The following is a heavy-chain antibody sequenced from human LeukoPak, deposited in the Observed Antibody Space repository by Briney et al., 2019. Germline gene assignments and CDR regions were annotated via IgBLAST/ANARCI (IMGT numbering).Heavy chain of an antibody. Sequence: SETLSLTCAVYGGSFSGYYWSWIRQPPGKGLEWIGEINHSGSTNYNPSLKSRVTISVDTSKNQFSLKLSSVTAADTAVYYCARAYNWNYDRIYNYWGQGTLVTVSS. CDR3: ARAYNWNYDRIYNY. CDR1: GGSFSGYY. D-gene: IGHD1-7*01. J-gene: IGHJ4*02. CDR2: INHSGST. V-gene: IGHV4-34*01.